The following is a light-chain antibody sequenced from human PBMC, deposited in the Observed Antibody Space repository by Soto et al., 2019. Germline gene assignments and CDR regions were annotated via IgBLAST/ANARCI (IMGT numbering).Light chain of an antibody. CDR1: QSVFYRSTKTNY. CDR2: WAS. CDR3: QQYYETPFT. Sequence: DIVMTQSPDSLTVSLGERATISCKSSQSVFYRSTKTNYLGWYQQKPGQRPRLLIYWASTREIGVPDRFSGSGSRTDFTLTISSLQAEDAAIYCCQQYYETPFTFGGGTKVDIK. J-gene: IGKJ4*01. V-gene: IGKV4-1*01.